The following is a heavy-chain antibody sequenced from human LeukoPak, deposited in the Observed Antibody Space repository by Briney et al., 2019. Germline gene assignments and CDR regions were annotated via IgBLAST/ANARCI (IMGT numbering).Heavy chain of an antibody. V-gene: IGHV3-48*01. D-gene: IGHD1-26*01. CDR3: AREKGGTYSDF. CDR2: INSSSNSI. Sequence: PGGSLRLSCAASGFTFSAYNMNWVRQAPGKGLEWVSFINSSSNSIYYADSVKGRFTISRDNAMNSLYLQMNSLRADDTAVYYCAREKGGTYSDFWGQGTLVTVSS. J-gene: IGHJ4*02. CDR1: GFTFSAYN.